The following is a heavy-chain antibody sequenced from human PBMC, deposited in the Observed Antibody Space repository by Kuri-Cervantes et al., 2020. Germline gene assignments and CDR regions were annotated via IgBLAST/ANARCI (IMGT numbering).Heavy chain of an antibody. CDR3: ARRANYYDSSGNPNNWFDP. J-gene: IGHJ5*02. Sequence: GSLRLSCTVSGGSISSYYRSWIRQPPEKGLEWIGYIYYSGSTNYNPSLKSRVTISVDTSKNQFSLKLSSVTAADTAVYYCARRANYYDSSGNPNNWFDPWGQGTLVTVSS. CDR2: IYYSGST. CDR1: GGSISSYY. V-gene: IGHV4-59*08. D-gene: IGHD3-22*01.